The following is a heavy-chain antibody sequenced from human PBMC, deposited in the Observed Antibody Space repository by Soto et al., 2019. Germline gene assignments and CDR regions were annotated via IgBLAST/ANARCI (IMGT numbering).Heavy chain of an antibody. Sequence: ASVKGSCKASGYTFTSDGIGWVRQAPGQGLEWMGWISAYNGNTNYAQILQGRVTMTTDTSTSTAYMELRSLRSDDTAVYYCARESPPADYWGQGTLVTVSS. J-gene: IGHJ4*02. CDR3: ARESPPADY. CDR2: ISAYNGNT. CDR1: GYTFTSDG. V-gene: IGHV1-18*01.